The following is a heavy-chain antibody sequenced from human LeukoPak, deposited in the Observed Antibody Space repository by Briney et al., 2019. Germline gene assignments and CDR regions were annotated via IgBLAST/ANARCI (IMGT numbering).Heavy chain of an antibody. Sequence: SESLSLTCTVSGGSISNYYWSWIRQPAGMGLEWIGRIYASGSTNYNPSLKSRVTMSVDTSNNQFSLNLSSVTAADTAVYYCARTSARGAQFDYWGQGTLVTVSS. CDR1: GGSISNYY. J-gene: IGHJ4*02. CDR3: ARTSARGAQFDY. CDR2: IYASGST. V-gene: IGHV4-4*07. D-gene: IGHD3-10*01.